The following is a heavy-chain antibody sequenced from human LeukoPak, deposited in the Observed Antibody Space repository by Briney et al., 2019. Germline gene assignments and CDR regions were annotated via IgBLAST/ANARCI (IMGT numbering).Heavy chain of an antibody. V-gene: IGHV3-23*01. Sequence: GGSLRLSCAASGFTFSSYAMSWVRQAPGKGLEWVSAISGSGGSTYYADSVKGRFTISRDNSKNTLYLQMNSLRAEDTAVYYRASPVVVVATREVDYWGQGTLVTVSS. CDR3: ASPVVVVATREVDY. J-gene: IGHJ4*02. D-gene: IGHD2-15*01. CDR2: ISGSGGST. CDR1: GFTFSSYA.